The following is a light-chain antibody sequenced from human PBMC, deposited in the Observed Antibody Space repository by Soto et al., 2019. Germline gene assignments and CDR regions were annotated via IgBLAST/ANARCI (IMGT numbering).Light chain of an antibody. CDR3: QQYNNSLWT. Sequence: EIVLTQSPCTLSLSPGERATLSCRASQSVSSSYLAWYQQKPGQAPRLLIYGASSRATGIPDRFSGSGSGTDFTLTISRLEPEDFAVYYCQQYNNSLWTFGQGTKVAIK. CDR2: GAS. V-gene: IGKV3-20*01. CDR1: QSVSSSY. J-gene: IGKJ1*01.